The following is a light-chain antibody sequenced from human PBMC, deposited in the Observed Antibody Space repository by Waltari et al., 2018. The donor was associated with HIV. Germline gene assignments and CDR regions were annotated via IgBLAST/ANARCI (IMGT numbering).Light chain of an antibody. J-gene: IGLJ3*02. CDR1: SSDVGGYYY. Sequence: QSALTQPASVSGSPGHSITISCTGTSSDVGGYYYPSWYQQHPGKDPKLMIYEVSNRPSGVSNRFSGSKSGNTASLTISGLQAEDEADYYCSSYTSSRTWVFGGGTKLTVL. V-gene: IGLV2-14*01. CDR2: EVS. CDR3: SSYTSSRTWV.